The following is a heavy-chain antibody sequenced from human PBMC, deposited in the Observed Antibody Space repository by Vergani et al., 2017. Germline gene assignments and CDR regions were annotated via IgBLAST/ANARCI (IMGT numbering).Heavy chain of an antibody. D-gene: IGHD6-19*01. Sequence: QVQLVESGGGVVQPGRSLRLSCAASGFTFSSYGMHWVRQAPGKGLEWVAVIWYDGSNKYYADSVKGRFTISRDNSKNTLYLQMNSLRAEDTAVYYCARGGSGWYSQQGGGGMDVWGQGTTVTVSS. CDR2: IWYDGSNK. J-gene: IGHJ6*02. V-gene: IGHV3-33*03. CDR1: GFTFSSYG. CDR3: ARGGSGWYSQQGGGGMDV.